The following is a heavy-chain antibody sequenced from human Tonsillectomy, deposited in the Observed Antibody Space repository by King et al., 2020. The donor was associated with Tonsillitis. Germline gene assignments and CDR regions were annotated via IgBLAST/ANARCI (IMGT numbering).Heavy chain of an antibody. V-gene: IGHV5-51*01. J-gene: IGHJ3*02. CDR2: IYPGDSDT. CDR3: ARHGGSWYAAREAIDI. CDR1: GYSFTSYW. D-gene: IGHD6-13*01. Sequence: QLVQSGAEVKKPGESLKISCKGSGYSFTSYWIGWVRQMPGKGLEWMGIIYPGDSDTRYSPSFQGQVTISADKSISTAYLQWSSLKASHTAMYYCARHGGSWYAAREAIDIWGQGTVVTVSS.